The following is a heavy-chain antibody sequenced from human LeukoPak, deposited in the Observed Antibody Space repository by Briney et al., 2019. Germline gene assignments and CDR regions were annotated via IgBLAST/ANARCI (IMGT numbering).Heavy chain of an antibody. V-gene: IGHV4-31*03. CDR1: GGSISSGGYY. CDR3: ARGGWSSTDFDY. CDR2: IYYSGST. J-gene: IGHJ4*02. D-gene: IGHD2-2*01. Sequence: SQTLSLTCTVSGGSISSGGYYWSWIRRHPGKGLEWIGYIYYSGSTYYNPSLKSRVTISVDTSKNQFSLKLSSVTAADTAVYYCARGGWSSTDFDYWGQGTLVTVSS.